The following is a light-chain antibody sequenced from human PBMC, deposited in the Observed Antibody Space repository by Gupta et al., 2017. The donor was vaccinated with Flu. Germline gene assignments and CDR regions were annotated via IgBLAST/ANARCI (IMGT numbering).Light chain of an antibody. V-gene: IGKV1-5*03. CDR2: KAS. CDR1: QNIDSW. CDR3: QQYNNYPWT. J-gene: IGKJ1*01. Sequence: QVNQFPSYASATVGARVTITCRASQNIDSWLGWYQQKPGKAPSLLIYKASNLQSGVPSRFSGSGSGTEFTLAISSLQPDDLATYYCQQYNNYPWTFGHGTKV.